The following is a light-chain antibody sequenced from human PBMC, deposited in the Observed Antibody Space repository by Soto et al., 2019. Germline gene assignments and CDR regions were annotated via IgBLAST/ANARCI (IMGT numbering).Light chain of an antibody. CDR2: DAS. J-gene: IGKJ4*01. CDR1: QDISNY. CDR3: QQYDNLPLT. V-gene: IGKV1-33*01. Sequence: DIQMTQSPSSLSASVGDRVTTTCQASQDISNYLNWYQQKPGEAPKLLIYDASNLETGVPSRFSGSGSGTDFTFTISSLQPEDIATYYCQQYDNLPLTVGGGTKV.